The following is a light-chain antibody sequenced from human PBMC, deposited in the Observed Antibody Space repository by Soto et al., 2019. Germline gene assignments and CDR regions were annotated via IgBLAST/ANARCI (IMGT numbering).Light chain of an antibody. J-gene: IGLJ2*01. V-gene: IGLV1-47*02. CDR1: SSNIGSNY. CDR3: AAWDDSLRRRPVV. Sequence: QSVLTQPPSASGTPGQRVTISCSGSSSNIGSNYVYWYQQLPGTAPKLLIYSNNQRPSGVPDRFSGSKSGTSASLAISGLRSEDEADYYCAAWDDSLRRRPVVFGGGTKLTVL. CDR2: SNN.